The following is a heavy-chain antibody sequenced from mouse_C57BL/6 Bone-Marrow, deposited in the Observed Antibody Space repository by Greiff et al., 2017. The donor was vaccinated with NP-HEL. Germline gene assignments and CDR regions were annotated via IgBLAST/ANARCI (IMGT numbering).Heavy chain of an antibody. CDR2: FYPGDGDT. D-gene: IGHD1-1*01. CDR3: ARPSGSSTWFAY. J-gene: IGHJ3*01. V-gene: IGHV1-80*01. CDR1: GYAFSSYW. Sequence: QVQLQQSGAELVKPGASVKISCKASGYAFSSYWMNWVKQRPGKGLEWIGQFYPGDGDTNYNGKFKGKATLTADKSSSTAYMQLSSLASEDSAVYFCARPSGSSTWFAYWGQGTLVTVSA.